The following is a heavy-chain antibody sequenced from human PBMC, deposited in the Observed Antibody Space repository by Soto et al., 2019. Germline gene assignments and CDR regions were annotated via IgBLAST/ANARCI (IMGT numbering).Heavy chain of an antibody. Sequence: GASVKVSCKTSGYVFTSFAIHWMRQAPGQGPEWMGWINTGNGDSKYSEKFQDRVTITRDTSATTAYMELSSLRSEDTAVYYCARRKTIVMPGFDHWGQGTLVTVSS. D-gene: IGHD2-21*01. CDR1: GYVFTSFA. V-gene: IGHV1-3*04. CDR2: INTGNGDS. CDR3: ARRKTIVMPGFDH. J-gene: IGHJ4*02.